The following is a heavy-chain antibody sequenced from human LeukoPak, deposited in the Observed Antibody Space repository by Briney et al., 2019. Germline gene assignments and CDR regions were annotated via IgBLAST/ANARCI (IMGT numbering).Heavy chain of an antibody. CDR2: IYYSGST. CDR3: ARSGDSSGWYGNWFDP. Sequence: PSETLSLTCTVSGGSISSYYWSWIRQPPGKGLEWIGCIYYSGSTNYNPSLKSRVTISVDTSKNQFSLKLSSVTAADTAVYYCARSGDSSGWYGNWFDPWGQGTLVTVSS. D-gene: IGHD6-19*01. V-gene: IGHV4-59*01. J-gene: IGHJ5*02. CDR1: GGSISSYY.